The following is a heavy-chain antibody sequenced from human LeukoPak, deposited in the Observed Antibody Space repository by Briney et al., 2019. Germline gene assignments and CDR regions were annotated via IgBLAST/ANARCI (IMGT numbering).Heavy chain of an antibody. CDR2: IDNAGSIT. V-gene: IGHV3-74*03. CDR3: VRSAFHAGSGNYYDY. Sequence: RGSLRLSCAASGFTFSNYWIHWVRQAPGKGLVWVSRIDNAGSITTYADSVKGRFTISRDNAENTLYLQMNSLRVEDTAVYYCVRSAFHAGSGNYYDYWGQGTLVTVSS. CDR1: GFTFSNYW. J-gene: IGHJ4*02. D-gene: IGHD3-22*01.